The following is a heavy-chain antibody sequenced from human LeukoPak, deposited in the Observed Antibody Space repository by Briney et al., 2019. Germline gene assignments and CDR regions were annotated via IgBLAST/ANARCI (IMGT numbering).Heavy chain of an antibody. CDR2: INPKSGGT. CDR1: GYTFSGYY. CDR3: ARGTNIYGSGRDWFDP. V-gene: IGHV1-2*02. Sequence: ASVKVSCKASGYTFSGYYMNWVRQAPGQRLEWMGWINPKSGGTNYAQKFQGRVTMTRDTSISTAYMELSMLRSDDTAVYYCARGTNIYGSGRDWFDPWGQGTLVTVSS. D-gene: IGHD3-10*01. J-gene: IGHJ5*02.